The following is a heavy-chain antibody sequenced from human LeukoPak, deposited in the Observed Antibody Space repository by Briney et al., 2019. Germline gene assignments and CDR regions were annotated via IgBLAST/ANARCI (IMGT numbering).Heavy chain of an antibody. CDR2: ISYDGSNK. Sequence: GGSLRLSCAASGFTFSSYAMHWVRQAPGKGLEWVAVISYDGSNKYYADSVKGRFTISRDNSKNTLYLQMNSLRAEDTAVYYCANGGGSHSYWGQGTLVTVSS. CDR3: ANGGGSHSY. CDR1: GFTFSSYA. D-gene: IGHD1-26*01. J-gene: IGHJ4*02. V-gene: IGHV3-30-3*01.